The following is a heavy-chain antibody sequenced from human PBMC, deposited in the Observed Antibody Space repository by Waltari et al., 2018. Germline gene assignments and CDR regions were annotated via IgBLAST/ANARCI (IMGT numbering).Heavy chain of an antibody. V-gene: IGHV4-59*01. CDR3: ARPGYSSGWPNWYFDL. Sequence: QVQLQESGPGLVKPSETLSLTCTVSGGSISTYYWIWIRQPPGKGLEWIGYVYYSGSTNYNPSLKSRVTISVDTSKNQFSLKLSSVTAADTAVYYCARPGYSSGWPNWYFDLWGRGTLVTVSS. CDR1: GGSISTYY. CDR2: VYYSGST. D-gene: IGHD6-19*01. J-gene: IGHJ2*01.